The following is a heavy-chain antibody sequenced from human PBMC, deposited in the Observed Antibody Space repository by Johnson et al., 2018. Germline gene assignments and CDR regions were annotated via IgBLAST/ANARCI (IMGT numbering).Heavy chain of an antibody. Sequence: QVQLVESGGGLVKPGGSLRLSCAASGFTFSDYYMSWIRQAPGKGLEWVSYISRSSGTSYYADSVKGRFPISRDNAKNSLYLQMNRLRAEDTAVYYCFKDIVVVPAASDAFDIWGQGTMVTVSS. CDR1: GFTFSDYY. D-gene: IGHD2-2*01. CDR3: FKDIVVVPAASDAFDI. J-gene: IGHJ3*02. V-gene: IGHV3-11*01. CDR2: ISRSSGTS.